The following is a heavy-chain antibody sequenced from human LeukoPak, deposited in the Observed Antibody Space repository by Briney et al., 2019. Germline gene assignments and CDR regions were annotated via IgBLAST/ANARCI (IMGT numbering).Heavy chain of an antibody. V-gene: IGHV1-8*03. CDR1: GYTFTNYD. D-gene: IGHD2-21*02. Sequence: ASVKVSCKTSGYTFTNYDINWVRQAPGQGLEWMGWMNPKSGKTGYAQKFQGRVTIIRNTSISTAYMELSSLRSEDTAVYYCARWSDCGGDCHILDHWGQGILVTVAS. J-gene: IGHJ4*02. CDR2: MNPKSGKT. CDR3: ARWSDCGGDCHILDH.